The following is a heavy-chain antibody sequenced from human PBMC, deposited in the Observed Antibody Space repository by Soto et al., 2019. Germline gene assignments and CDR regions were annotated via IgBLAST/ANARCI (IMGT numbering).Heavy chain of an antibody. V-gene: IGHV3-11*06. J-gene: IGHJ5*02. CDR3: VRGGGGGLFDP. D-gene: IGHD2-15*01. CDR1: GFTFGYSY. CDR2: ISPGSRYP. Sequence: PGGSLRLSFAGSGFTFGYSYMSWIRQAPGKGLEWLSYISPGSRYPAYADSVKGRFTISRDNAKRSLYLQMMSLTAEDTAIYYCVRGGGGGLFDPWGQGTMVTVSS.